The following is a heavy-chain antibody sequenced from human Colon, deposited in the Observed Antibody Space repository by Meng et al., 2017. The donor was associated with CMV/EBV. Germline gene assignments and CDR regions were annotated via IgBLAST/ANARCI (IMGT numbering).Heavy chain of an antibody. J-gene: IGHJ4*02. CDR3: AKGQANTVFGVDTVFDY. D-gene: IGHD3-3*01. V-gene: IGHV3-11*01. Sequence: GESLKISCAGSGFIFSDYYFSWIRQAPGKGLEWLSDISSSGIIINYADSVKGRFTISRDNSKKTLYLQMNSLRADDTGVYYCAKGQANTVFGVDTVFDYWGQGILVTVSS. CDR1: GFIFSDYY. CDR2: ISSSGIII.